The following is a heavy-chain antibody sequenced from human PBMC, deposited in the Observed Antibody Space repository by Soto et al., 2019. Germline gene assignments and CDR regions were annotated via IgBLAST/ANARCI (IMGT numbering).Heavy chain of an antibody. CDR3: ARETAHYCSGGSCSRRRQEPFDY. CDR1: GASVNSGSNY. V-gene: IGHV4-61*01. D-gene: IGHD2-15*01. J-gene: IGHJ4*02. CDR2: IYYSGSV. Sequence: SETLSLTCAVSGASVNSGSNYWSWIRQPPGKGLEWIGYIYYSGSVSYNPSLRSRVTISRDTSKNQFSLKLSSVTAADTAVYYCARETAHYCSGGSCSRRRQEPFDYWGQGTLVTISS.